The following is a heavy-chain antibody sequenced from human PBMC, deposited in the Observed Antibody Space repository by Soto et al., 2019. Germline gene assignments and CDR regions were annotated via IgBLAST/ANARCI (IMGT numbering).Heavy chain of an antibody. Sequence: QVHLVQSGAEVKKPGASVKVSCKGSGYTFTSYGITWVRQAPGQGLEWMGWISAHNGNTDYAQKLQGRVTVTRDTSTSTAYMEFRSLRSDDTAVYYCARGRYGDYWGQGARVTPSS. J-gene: IGHJ4*02. V-gene: IGHV1-18*01. CDR2: ISAHNGNT. D-gene: IGHD1-20*01. CDR1: GYTFTSYG. CDR3: ARGRYGDY.